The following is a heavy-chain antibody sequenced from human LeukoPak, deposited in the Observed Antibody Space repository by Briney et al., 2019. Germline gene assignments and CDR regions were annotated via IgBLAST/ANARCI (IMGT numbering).Heavy chain of an antibody. D-gene: IGHD3-22*01. V-gene: IGHV4-34*01. Sequence: GSLRLSCAASGFTFSSYWMSWIRQPPGKGLEWIGEINHSGSTNYNPSLKSRVTISVDTSKNQFSLKLSSVTAADTAVYYCARVGSSGYYNYWGQGTLVTVSS. CDR3: ARVGSSGYYNY. CDR2: INHSGST. CDR1: GFTFSSYW. J-gene: IGHJ4*02.